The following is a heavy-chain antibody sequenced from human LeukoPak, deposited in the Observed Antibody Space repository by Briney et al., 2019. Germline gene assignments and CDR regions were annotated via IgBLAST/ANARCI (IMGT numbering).Heavy chain of an antibody. CDR1: GFPFSSYG. CDR2: ISNDGNNK. Sequence: GMSLRLSCAASGFPFSSYGMHWVRQAPGKGLEWVAAISNDGNNKFYADSVKGRFTISRDNAKNSLYLQMNSLRAEDTAVYYCARDAGGLRFLEWLSPYYYLDVWGKGTTVTVSS. J-gene: IGHJ6*03. D-gene: IGHD3-3*01. V-gene: IGHV3-30*03. CDR3: ARDAGGLRFLEWLSPYYYLDV.